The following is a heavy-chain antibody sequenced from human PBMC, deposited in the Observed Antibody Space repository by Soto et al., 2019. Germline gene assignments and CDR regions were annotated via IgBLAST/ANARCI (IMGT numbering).Heavy chain of an antibody. Sequence: ASVKVSCKASGYTFTSYGISWVRQAPGQGLEWMGWISAYNGNTNYAQKLQGRVTMTTDTSTSTAYMELRSLRSDDTAVYYCAREPASHITMVREVSVNYFDYWGQGTLVTVSS. D-gene: IGHD3-10*01. CDR1: GYTFTSYG. CDR2: ISAYNGNT. CDR3: AREPASHITMVREVSVNYFDY. J-gene: IGHJ4*02. V-gene: IGHV1-18*04.